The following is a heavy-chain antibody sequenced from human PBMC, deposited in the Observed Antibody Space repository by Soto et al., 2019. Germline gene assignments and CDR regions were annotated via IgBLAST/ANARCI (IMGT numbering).Heavy chain of an antibody. V-gene: IGHV4-4*02. Sequence: QVQLQESSLGLVKPSGTLSLTCAVSGVSISSHDWWTWVRQPPGKGLEWIGESHQSGSTNYNSSLGSRVTIEVDTSKNQFSLNLRSVTVADTAVYYCATRDNTRFFWGQGTLVTVST. D-gene: IGHD1-20*01. CDR1: GVSISSHDW. CDR3: ATRDNTRFF. J-gene: IGHJ4*02. CDR2: SHQSGST.